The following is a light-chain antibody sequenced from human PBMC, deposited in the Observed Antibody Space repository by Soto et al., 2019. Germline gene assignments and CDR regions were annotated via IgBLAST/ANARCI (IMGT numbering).Light chain of an antibody. V-gene: IGKV3-15*01. CDR3: EQDKNCPPWT. J-gene: IGKJ1*01. CDR1: QSVSTN. CDR2: DAS. Sequence: EIVMTQSPATLSVSPGERATLSCRASQSVSTNLAWYLQKPGQAPRLLIYDASTRATGIPARFSGSGSGTEFTLTISSLQAEDFGVYYCEQDKNCPPWTFGQGTKVEIK.